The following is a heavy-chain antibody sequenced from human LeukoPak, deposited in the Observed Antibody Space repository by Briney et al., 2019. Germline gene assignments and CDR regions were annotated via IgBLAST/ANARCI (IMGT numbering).Heavy chain of an antibody. J-gene: IGHJ4*02. CDR2: INPNSGGT. CDR1: GYTFTSYY. CDR3: ARDYDSSGHHLGY. Sequence: ASVKVSCKASGYTFTSYYMHWVRQAPGQGLEWMGRINPNSGGTNYAQRFQGRVTMTRDTSISTAYMELSRLRSDDTAVYYCARDYDSSGHHLGYWGQGTLVTVSS. V-gene: IGHV1-2*06. D-gene: IGHD3-22*01.